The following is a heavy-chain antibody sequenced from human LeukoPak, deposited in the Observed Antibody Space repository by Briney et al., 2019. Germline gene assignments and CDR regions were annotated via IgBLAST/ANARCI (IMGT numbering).Heavy chain of an antibody. CDR3: ARQEVAVAGTGYFDY. J-gene: IGHJ4*02. CDR2: IYYSGST. V-gene: IGHV4-39*01. Sequence: PSETLSLTCTVSGGSISSSSYYWGWIRQPPGKGLEWIGSIYYSGSTYYNASLKSRGTISVDTSKNQFSLKLNSLTPADAAVYFCARQEVAVAGTGYFDYWGQGTLVTVAS. CDR1: GGSISSSSYY. D-gene: IGHD6-19*01.